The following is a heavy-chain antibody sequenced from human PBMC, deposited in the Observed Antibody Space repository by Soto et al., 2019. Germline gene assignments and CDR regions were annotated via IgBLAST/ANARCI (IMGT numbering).Heavy chain of an antibody. V-gene: IGHV3-23*01. CDR2: ISGSGGST. CDR3: GKVRAAVVGANNY. CDR1: GFTFSSYA. Sequence: EVQLLESGGGLVQPGGSVRLSCAASGFTFSSYAMSWVRQAPGKGLEWVSVISGSGGSTHYADSVKGRFTISRDNSKNTLYLQMNSLRAGDTAVYYCGKVRAAVVGANNYWGQGTLVTVSS. J-gene: IGHJ4*02. D-gene: IGHD2-15*01.